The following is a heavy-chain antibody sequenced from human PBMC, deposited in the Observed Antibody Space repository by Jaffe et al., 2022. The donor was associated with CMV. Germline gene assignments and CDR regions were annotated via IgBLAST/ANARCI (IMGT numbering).Heavy chain of an antibody. Sequence: QVQLVESGGGLVKPGGSLRLSCAASGFTFSDYYMSWIRQAPGKGLEWVSYISSSSSYTNYADSVKGRFTISRDNAKNSLYLQMNSLRAEDTAVYYCARVVVFPTIVVVPAVEYYFDYWGQGTLVTVSS. D-gene: IGHD2-2*01. CDR3: ARVVVFPTIVVVPAVEYYFDY. CDR1: GFTFSDYY. V-gene: IGHV3-11*06. CDR2: ISSSSSYT. J-gene: IGHJ4*02.